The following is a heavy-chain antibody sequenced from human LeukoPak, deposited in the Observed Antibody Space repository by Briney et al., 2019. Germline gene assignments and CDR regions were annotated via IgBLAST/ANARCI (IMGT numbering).Heavy chain of an antibody. CDR3: ARGVAAKY. V-gene: IGHV4-39*07. CDR2: IYHGGYT. CDR1: GGSVTSSSYY. J-gene: IGHJ4*02. D-gene: IGHD6-13*01. Sequence: PSETLPLTCVVSGGSVTSSSYYWGWIRQPPGKGLEWIGSIYHGGYTYYNPSLQSRVTISIDKSKNQFSLQLSSVTAADTAVYYCARGVAAKYWGQGTLVTVSS.